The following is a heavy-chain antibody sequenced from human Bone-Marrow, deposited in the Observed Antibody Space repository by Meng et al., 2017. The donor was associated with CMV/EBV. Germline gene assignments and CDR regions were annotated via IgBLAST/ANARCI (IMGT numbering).Heavy chain of an antibody. Sequence: GSLRLSCDVSGGTISSSNWWSWVRQPPEKGLEWTGESYHSGNTNYNPSLKSRVTISVDKSKNQFSLKLDSVTAADTAVYYCANRGGSGWYNTNFDYWGQGTLVTVSS. CDR3: ANRGGSGWYNTNFDY. J-gene: IGHJ4*02. CDR2: SYHSGNT. D-gene: IGHD6-19*01. V-gene: IGHV4-4*02. CDR1: GGTISSSNW.